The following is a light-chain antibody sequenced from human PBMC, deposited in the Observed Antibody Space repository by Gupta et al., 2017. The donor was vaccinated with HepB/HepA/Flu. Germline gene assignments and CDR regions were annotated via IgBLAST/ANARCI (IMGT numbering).Light chain of an antibody. J-gene: IGLJ3*02. CDR1: SSDIGFYNY. CDR3: SSFTVSSTWV. V-gene: IGLV2-14*01. CDR2: DVT. Sequence: QSALTQPASVSGSPGQSITFSCTGTSSDIGFYNYVSWYQQHPGKAPKLIIYDVTYRPSGVSNRFSGSKSGNTASLTISGLQAEDEADYYCSSFTVSSTWVFGGGTKLTVL.